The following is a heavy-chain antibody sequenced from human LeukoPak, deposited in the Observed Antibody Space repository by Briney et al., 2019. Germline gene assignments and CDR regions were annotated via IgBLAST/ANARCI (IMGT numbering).Heavy chain of an antibody. CDR1: GYTLTELS. CDR2: FDPEDGET. CDR3: ATSLVFGVVPLGHYYCGMDV. D-gene: IGHD3-3*01. Sequence: ASVKVSCKVSGYTLTELSMHWVRQAPGKGLEWMGGFDPEDGETIYAQKFQGRVTMTEDTSTDTAYMELSSLRSEDTAVYYCATSLVFGVVPLGHYYCGMDVWGQGTTVTVSS. J-gene: IGHJ6*02. V-gene: IGHV1-24*01.